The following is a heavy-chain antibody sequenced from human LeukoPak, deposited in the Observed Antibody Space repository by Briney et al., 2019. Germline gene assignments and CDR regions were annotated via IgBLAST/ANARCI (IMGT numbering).Heavy chain of an antibody. V-gene: IGHV1-8*03. D-gene: IGHD4-17*01. CDR2: MNPNSGNT. Sequence: ASGKVSCKASGYTFTSYDINWVRQATGQGLEWMGWMNPNSGNTGYAQKFQGRVTITRNTSISTAYMELSSLRSEDTAVYYCARGETTVTTLDYWGQGTLVTVSS. J-gene: IGHJ4*02. CDR3: ARGETTVTTLDY. CDR1: GYTFTSYD.